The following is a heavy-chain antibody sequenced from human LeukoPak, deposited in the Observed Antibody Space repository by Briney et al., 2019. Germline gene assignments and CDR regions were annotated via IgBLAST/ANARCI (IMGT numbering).Heavy chain of an antibody. D-gene: IGHD2-2*01. CDR3: AREALVGCSSTSCYLYY. V-gene: IGHV1-2*06. CDR2: INPNSGGT. J-gene: IGHJ4*02. Sequence: ASVKVSCKASGYTFTGYYMHWVRQAPGQGLEWMGRINPNSGGTNYAQKFQGRVTMTRDTSISTAYMELSRLRSDDTAVYYCAREALVGCSSTSCYLYYWGQGTLVTVSS. CDR1: GYTFTGYY.